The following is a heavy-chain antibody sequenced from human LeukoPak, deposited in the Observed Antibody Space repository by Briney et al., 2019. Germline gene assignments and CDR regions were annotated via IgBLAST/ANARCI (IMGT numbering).Heavy chain of an antibody. Sequence: SETLSLTCTVSNGSISSFYWTWIRQPPGKGLEWIGYIYYTGTTDYNPSLKSRVTISVDTSKNQFSLKLSSVTAADTAVYYCARGYGRYFDYWGQGALVTVSS. J-gene: IGHJ4*02. D-gene: IGHD5-18*01. CDR1: NGSISSFY. CDR2: IYYTGTT. CDR3: ARGYGRYFDY. V-gene: IGHV4-59*01.